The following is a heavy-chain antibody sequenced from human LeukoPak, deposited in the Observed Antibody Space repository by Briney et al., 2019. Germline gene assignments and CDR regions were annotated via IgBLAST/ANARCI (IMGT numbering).Heavy chain of an antibody. V-gene: IGHV4-31*03. Sequence: PSETLSLTCTVSGVSISSGGYYWSWIRQHPGKGLKWIGYIYYSGSTYYNPSLKSRLTISLDTSSNQFSLKLNSVTAADTAVYYCARGPVRDYSNYWGQGTLVTVSS. CDR3: ARGPVRDYSNY. CDR1: GVSISSGGYY. J-gene: IGHJ4*02. D-gene: IGHD4-11*01. CDR2: IYYSGST.